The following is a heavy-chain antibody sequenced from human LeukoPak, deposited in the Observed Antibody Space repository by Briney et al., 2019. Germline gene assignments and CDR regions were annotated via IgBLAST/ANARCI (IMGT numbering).Heavy chain of an antibody. V-gene: IGHV4-4*02. J-gene: IGHJ6*02. Sequence: SSETLSLTCAVSGGSISSSNWWSWVRQPPGKGLEWIGEIYHSGSTNYNPSLKSRVTISVDKSKNQFSLKLSSVTAADTAVYYCARDLGPDYYYYGMDVWGQGTTVTVSS. CDR3: ARDLGPDYYYYGMDV. CDR1: GGSISSSNW. D-gene: IGHD2-2*01. CDR2: IYHSGST.